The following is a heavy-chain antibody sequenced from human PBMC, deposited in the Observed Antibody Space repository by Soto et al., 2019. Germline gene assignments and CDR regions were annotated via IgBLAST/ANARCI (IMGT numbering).Heavy chain of an antibody. CDR3: AKRDVPHSTSNAYFYDH. Sequence: GGSLRLSCAASGFSFSYYGMHWVRQAPGKGLEWVSTISVSVGSTYSADSVQGRFTVSSDISDNTLFLRMTSLTADDTAVYFCAKRDVPHSTSNAYFYDHWGRGVLVTVSS. CDR1: GFSFSYYG. CDR2: ISVSVGST. J-gene: IGHJ4*02. D-gene: IGHD2-21*02. V-gene: IGHV3-23*01.